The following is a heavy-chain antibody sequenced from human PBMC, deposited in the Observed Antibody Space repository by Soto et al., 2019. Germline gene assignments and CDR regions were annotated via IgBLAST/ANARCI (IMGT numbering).Heavy chain of an antibody. Sequence: PGGSLRLSCAASGFTFSNYWMSWVRQPPGKGLEWVANIKQDGSRTFYANSVKGRFTISRDNSKNTLYLQMSSLRAEDMAVYYCAREVTTKYAFDIWGQGTMVTVSS. V-gene: IGHV3-7*01. CDR2: IKQDGSRT. D-gene: IGHD1-1*01. J-gene: IGHJ3*02. CDR3: AREVTTKYAFDI. CDR1: GFTFSNYW.